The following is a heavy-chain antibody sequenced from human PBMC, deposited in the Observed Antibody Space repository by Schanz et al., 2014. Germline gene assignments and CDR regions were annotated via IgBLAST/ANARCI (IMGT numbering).Heavy chain of an antibody. D-gene: IGHD5-18*01. CDR1: GFTFSDYY. CDR2: ISHNSHYT. J-gene: IGHJ4*02. CDR3: ARDGYRNGRPFDH. Sequence: VQLVESGGGLVKPGGSLRLSCAASGFTFSDYYMSWIRQAPGKGLEWVSYISHNSHYTNYADSVKGRFTISRDTAENSVYLQMNSLRAEDTAVYYCARDGYRNGRPFDHWGQGTRVTVSA. V-gene: IGHV3-11*06.